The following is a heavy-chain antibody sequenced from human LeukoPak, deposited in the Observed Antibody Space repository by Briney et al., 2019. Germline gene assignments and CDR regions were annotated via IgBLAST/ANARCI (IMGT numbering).Heavy chain of an antibody. CDR3: ARLQYYYDSSGCDY. CDR2: IKQDGSEK. J-gene: IGHJ4*02. V-gene: IGHV3-7*01. Sequence: PGGSLRLSCAASGFTFISYWMSWVRQAPGKGLEWVANIKQDGSEKYYVDSVKGRFTISRDNAKNSLYLQMNSLRAEDTAVYYCARLQYYYDSSGCDYWGQGTLVTVSS. CDR1: GFTFISYW. D-gene: IGHD3-22*01.